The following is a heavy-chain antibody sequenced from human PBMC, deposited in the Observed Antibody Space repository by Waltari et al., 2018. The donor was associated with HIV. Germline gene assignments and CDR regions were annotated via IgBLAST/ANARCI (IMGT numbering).Heavy chain of an antibody. D-gene: IGHD3-10*01. CDR2: VNTNNGIP. CDR3: ARDSGSTRSFDS. CDR1: GYNFTTNA. V-gene: IGHV7-4-1*02. Sequence: QVQLMQSGSELKKPGASVKVSCQASGYNFTTNAINWCRQAPGQGLVWMGWVNTNNGIPTYAQGFTGRFVFSLDTSVSTAFLQISSLKAEDTAVFYCARDSGSTRSFDSWGQGALVTVSS. J-gene: IGHJ4*02.